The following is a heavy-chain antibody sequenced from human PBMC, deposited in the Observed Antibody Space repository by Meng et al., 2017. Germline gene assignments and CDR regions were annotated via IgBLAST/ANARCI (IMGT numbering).Heavy chain of an antibody. CDR3: ARKFTMVRGIYNWFDP. J-gene: IGHJ5*02. CDR1: GGSFSCYY. D-gene: IGHD3-10*01. CDR2: INHSGSY. Sequence: QLQLHQLVSGLLNPSETLSPTCAGVGGSFSCYYWSWLRQPPGKGLEWIGEINHSGSYNYHPSPKSRVTISVDTSKNQFSLKLSSVTAAETAVYYCARKFTMVRGIYNWFDPWGQGTLVTASS. V-gene: IGHV4-34*01.